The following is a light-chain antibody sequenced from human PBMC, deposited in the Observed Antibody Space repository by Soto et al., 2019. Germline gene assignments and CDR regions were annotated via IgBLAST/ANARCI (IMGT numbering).Light chain of an antibody. Sequence: QLVLTQPASVSGSPGQSIAISCTGTSNDVGGYNYVSWYQQEPGKAPKLLIYDVTTRPSGVSSRFSGSKSGNTASLTISGLQTEDEANYYCTSYTSISTVVFGGGTKLTVL. CDR1: SNDVGGYNY. J-gene: IGLJ3*02. CDR3: TSYTSISTVV. V-gene: IGLV2-14*01. CDR2: DVT.